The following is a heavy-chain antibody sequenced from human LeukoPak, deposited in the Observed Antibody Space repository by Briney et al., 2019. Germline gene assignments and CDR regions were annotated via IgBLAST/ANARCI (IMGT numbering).Heavy chain of an antibody. V-gene: IGHV3-7*05. D-gene: IGHD3-10*01. J-gene: IGHJ4*02. CDR3: ATGGHYYGD. CDR1: GFTVNRNW. CDR2: IQEEENEK. Sequence: GGSLGLSCAASGFTVNRNWMSWVRQAPGKGLEWVANIQEEENEKDYLDSVKGRFTISRDNGKNSLYLQMNSLRVEDTAVYYCATGGHYYGDWGQGTLVTVSS.